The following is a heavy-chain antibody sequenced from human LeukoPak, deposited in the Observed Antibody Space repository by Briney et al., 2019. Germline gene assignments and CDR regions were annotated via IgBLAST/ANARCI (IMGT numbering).Heavy chain of an antibody. CDR3: ARERGRVEMATNPRSTYMDV. CDR1: GFTFSDYY. D-gene: IGHD5-24*01. V-gene: IGHV3-11*01. CDR2: ISGSGSTI. J-gene: IGHJ6*03. Sequence: GGSLRLSCAASGFTFSDYYMNWIRQAPGKGLEWVSYISGSGSTIYYADSVKGRFTISRYNAKNSLYLQMSSLRPEDTAVYYCARERGRVEMATNPRSTYMDVWGKGTTVTVSS.